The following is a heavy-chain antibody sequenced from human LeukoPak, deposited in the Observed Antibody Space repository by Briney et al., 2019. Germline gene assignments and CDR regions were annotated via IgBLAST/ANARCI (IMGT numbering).Heavy chain of an antibody. V-gene: IGHV3-74*01. CDR2: INSVGSST. CDR3: ARERTSGWDAFDF. Sequence: GSLRLSCAASGFTFSSFWMHWVRQAPGKGLVWVSRINSVGSSTSYADSVKGRFTISRDNAKNTLYLQMNSLRAEDTAVYYCARERTSGWDAFDFWGQGTLVTVSS. CDR1: GFTFSSFW. D-gene: IGHD6-19*01. J-gene: IGHJ4*02.